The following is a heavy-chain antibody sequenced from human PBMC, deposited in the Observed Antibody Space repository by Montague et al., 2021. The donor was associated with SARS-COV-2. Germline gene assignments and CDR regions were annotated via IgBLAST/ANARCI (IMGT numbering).Heavy chain of an antibody. Sequence: CAISGDSVSSNSAAWNWIRQSPSRGLEWLGRTYYRSKWYNDYAXXXKSRITINPDTSKNQFSLRLASVTAADTAVYYCARDSYRGDYNFDYWGQGILVTVSA. V-gene: IGHV6-1*01. J-gene: IGHJ4*02. CDR3: ARDSYRGDYNFDY. D-gene: IGHD2-21*01. CDR2: TYYRSKWYN. CDR1: GDSVSSNSAA.